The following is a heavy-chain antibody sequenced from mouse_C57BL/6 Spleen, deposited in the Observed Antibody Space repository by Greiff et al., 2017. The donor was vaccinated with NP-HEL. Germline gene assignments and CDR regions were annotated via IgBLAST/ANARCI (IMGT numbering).Heavy chain of an antibody. CDR2: ISDGGSYT. Sequence: EVKLVESGGGLVKPGGSLKLSCAASGFTFSSYAMSWVRQTPEKRLEWVATISDGGSYTYYPDNVKGRFTISRDNAKNNLYLQMSHLKSEDTAMYYCARRTGTGGYYYAMDYWGQGTSVTVSS. D-gene: IGHD4-1*01. J-gene: IGHJ4*01. CDR1: GFTFSSYA. CDR3: ARRTGTGGYYYAMDY. V-gene: IGHV5-4*03.